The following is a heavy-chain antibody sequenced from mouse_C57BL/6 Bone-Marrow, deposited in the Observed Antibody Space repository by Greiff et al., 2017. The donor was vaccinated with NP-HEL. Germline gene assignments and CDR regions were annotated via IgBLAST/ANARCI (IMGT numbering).Heavy chain of an antibody. CDR3: ARYCSSYYYAMDY. J-gene: IGHJ4*01. D-gene: IGHD1-1*01. CDR2: IYPGGGYT. V-gene: IGHV1-63*01. Sequence: QVQLQQSGAELVRPGTSVKMSCKASGYTFTNYWIGWAKQRPGNGLEWIGDIYPGGGYTNYNEKFKGKGTLTADKSSNTAYMQFSSLTSEDSAIYYCARYCSSYYYAMDYWGQGTSVTVSS. CDR1: GYTFTNYW.